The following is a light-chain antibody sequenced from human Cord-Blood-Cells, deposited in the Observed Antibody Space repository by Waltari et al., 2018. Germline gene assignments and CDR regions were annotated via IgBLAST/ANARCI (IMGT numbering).Light chain of an antibody. Sequence: VLTQSRATLSLSPGRRATLSCRASQSVSSDLAWYQQKPGQAPRLLIYDASNRATGIPARFSGSGSGTDFTLTISSLEPEDFAVYYCQQRSNWPPFTFGPGTKVDIK. CDR2: DAS. CDR1: QSVSSD. J-gene: IGKJ3*01. CDR3: QQRSNWPPFT. V-gene: IGKV3-11*01.